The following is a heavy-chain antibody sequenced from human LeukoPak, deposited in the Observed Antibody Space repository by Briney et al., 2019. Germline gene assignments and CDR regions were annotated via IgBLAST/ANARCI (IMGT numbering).Heavy chain of an antibody. Sequence: PGGSLRLSCAASGFTFSSYAMHWVRQAPGKGLEYVSAISSNGGSTYYANSVKGRFTISRDNSKNTLYLQMGSLRAEDMAVYYCARGKDYGSGQGYYYYYMDVWGKGTTVTVSS. CDR3: ARGKDYGSGQGYYYYYMDV. CDR1: GFTFSSYA. CDR2: ISSNGGST. D-gene: IGHD3-10*01. V-gene: IGHV3-64*01. J-gene: IGHJ6*03.